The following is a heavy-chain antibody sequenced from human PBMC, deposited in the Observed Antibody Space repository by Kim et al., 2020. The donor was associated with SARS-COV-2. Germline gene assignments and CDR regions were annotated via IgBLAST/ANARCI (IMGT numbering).Heavy chain of an antibody. Sequence: SVKVSCKASGGTFSSYAISWVRQAPGQGLEWMGGIIPIFGTANYAQKFQGRVTITADESTSTAYMELSSLRSEDTAVYYCARVTLSSGYSSSTDYWGQGTLVTVSS. CDR3: ARVTLSSGYSSSTDY. CDR1: GGTFSSYA. J-gene: IGHJ4*02. D-gene: IGHD6-13*01. CDR2: IIPIFGTA. V-gene: IGHV1-69*13.